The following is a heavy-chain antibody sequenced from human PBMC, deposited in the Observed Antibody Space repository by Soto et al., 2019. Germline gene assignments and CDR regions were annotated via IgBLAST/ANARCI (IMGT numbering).Heavy chain of an antibody. CDR2: IKSKTDGGTT. J-gene: IGHJ4*02. CDR1: GFTFSSYA. Sequence: GGSLRLSCAASGFTFSSYAMSWVRQAPGKGLEWVGRIKSKTDGGTTDYAAPVKGRFTISRDDSKNTLYLQMNSLKTEDTAVYYCTTGSWVTGFDYWGQGTLVTVSS. D-gene: IGHD5-18*01. CDR3: TTGSWVTGFDY. V-gene: IGHV3-15*01.